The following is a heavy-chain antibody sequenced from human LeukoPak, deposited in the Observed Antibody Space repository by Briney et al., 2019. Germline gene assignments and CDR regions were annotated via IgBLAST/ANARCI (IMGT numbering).Heavy chain of an antibody. CDR2: MKPSTGNT. V-gene: IGHV1-8*01. CDR1: GYTFSSCD. CDR3: ASLSETPAFYPGGRYFYLAY. J-gene: IGHJ4*02. Sequence: GASVKVSCKASGYTFSSCDINWVRQATGQGLEWMGWMKPSTGNTGYAQKFQGRVTMPRDTSTSTAYIQLTSLKSEDTAVYYCASLSETPAFYPGGRYFYLAYWGQGAQVTVSS. D-gene: IGHD2-8*02.